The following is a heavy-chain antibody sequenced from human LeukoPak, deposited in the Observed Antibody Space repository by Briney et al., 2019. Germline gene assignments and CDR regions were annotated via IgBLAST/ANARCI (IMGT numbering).Heavy chain of an antibody. J-gene: IGHJ3*02. CDR3: ARGGGGLYCSSTSCRRPRGAFDI. Sequence: GGSLRLSCAASGFTFSSYSMNWVRQAPGKGLEWVSSISSSSGYIYYADSLKGRFTISRDNAKNSLYPQMNSLRAEDTAVYYCARGGGGLYCSSTSCRRPRGAFDIWGQGTMVTVSS. CDR1: GFTFSSYS. CDR2: ISSSSGYI. D-gene: IGHD2-2*01. V-gene: IGHV3-21*01.